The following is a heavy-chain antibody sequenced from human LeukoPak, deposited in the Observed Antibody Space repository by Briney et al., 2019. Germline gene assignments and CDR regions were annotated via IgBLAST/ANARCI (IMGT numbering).Heavy chain of an antibody. CDR2: ISSSSSYI. J-gene: IGHJ6*03. Sequence: PGGSLRLSCAASGFTFSSYIMNWVRQAPGKGLEWVSSISSSSSYIYYADSVKGRFTISRDNAKNSLYLQMNSLRAEDTAVYYCARDRGYSSGWRVYYYYYMDVWGKGTTVTVSS. CDR3: ARDRGYSSGWRVYYYYYMDV. V-gene: IGHV3-21*01. D-gene: IGHD6-19*01. CDR1: GFTFSSYI.